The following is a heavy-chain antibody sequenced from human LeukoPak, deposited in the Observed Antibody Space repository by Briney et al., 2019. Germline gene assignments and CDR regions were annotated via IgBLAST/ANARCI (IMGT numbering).Heavy chain of an antibody. CDR3: ARGGLWFGEVLGGSFEY. CDR2: IYYSGST. Sequence: VTPSETLSLTFAVSGGSISSTYWSWIRQPPGKGLEWIGYIYYSGSTNYNPSLKSRVTISVDTSKNQFSLKLSSVTAADTAVYYCARGGLWFGEVLGGSFEYWRRGNLVTVSS. CDR1: GGSISSTY. J-gene: IGHJ4*02. V-gene: IGHV4-59*01. D-gene: IGHD3-10*01.